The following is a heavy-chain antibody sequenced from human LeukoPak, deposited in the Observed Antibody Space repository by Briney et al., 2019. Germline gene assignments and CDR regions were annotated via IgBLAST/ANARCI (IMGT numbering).Heavy chain of an antibody. CDR1: GFTVSSNH. Sequence: GGSLRLSCAASGFTVSSNHMSWVRQAPGKGLEWVSVVYSGGSTDYADSVKGRFTISRDNSKNTLYLQMNSLRAEDTAVYHCARGPAGYNWGQGTLVTVSS. CDR3: ARGPAGYN. J-gene: IGHJ4*02. V-gene: IGHV3-53*01. D-gene: IGHD1-1*01. CDR2: VYSGGST.